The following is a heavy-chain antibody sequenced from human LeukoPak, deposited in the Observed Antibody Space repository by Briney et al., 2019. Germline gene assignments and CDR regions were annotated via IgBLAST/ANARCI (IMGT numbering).Heavy chain of an antibody. CDR2: IRYDGSNK. CDR1: GFTFSSYG. CDR3: ARAPRYDSSGYYPYYFDY. Sequence: GGTLRLSCAASGFTFSSYGMHWVRQAPGKGLEWVAFIRYDGSNKYNADSVKGRFTISRDNSKNTLYLQMNSLRAEDTAVYYCARAPRYDSSGYYPYYFDYWGQGTLVTASS. J-gene: IGHJ4*02. D-gene: IGHD3-22*01. V-gene: IGHV3-30*02.